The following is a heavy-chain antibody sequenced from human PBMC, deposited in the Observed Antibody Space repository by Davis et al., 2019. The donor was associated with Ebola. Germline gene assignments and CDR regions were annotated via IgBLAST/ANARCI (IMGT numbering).Heavy chain of an antibody. Sequence: MPSETLSLTCTVSGASINSVPYSWGWIRQPPGKGLEWIGSIYYSGTTYYSPSLKSRVTISVDTSKTQFSLKLTSVTAADTAVYYCARGNYGDYIVLYYYNMDVWGQGTTVTVSS. V-gene: IGHV4-39*01. J-gene: IGHJ6*02. CDR3: ARGNYGDYIVLYYYNMDV. CDR1: GASINSVPYS. D-gene: IGHD4-17*01. CDR2: IYYSGTT.